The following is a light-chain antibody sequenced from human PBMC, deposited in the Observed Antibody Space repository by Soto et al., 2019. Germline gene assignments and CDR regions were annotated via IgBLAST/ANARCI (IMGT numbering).Light chain of an antibody. V-gene: IGKV3-11*01. CDR2: DAS. Sequence: EIVLTQSPATLSLSPGERATLSCRASQSVSSYLAWYQQKPGQAPRLLIYDASNRATGIPARFSGSGSGTDFTLTISSPEPEDFAVYYCQQRSNWPPHYTFGQGTKLEIK. CDR3: QQRSNWPPHYT. J-gene: IGKJ2*01. CDR1: QSVSSY.